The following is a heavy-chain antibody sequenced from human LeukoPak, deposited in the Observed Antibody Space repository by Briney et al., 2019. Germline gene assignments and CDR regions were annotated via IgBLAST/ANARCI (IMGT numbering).Heavy chain of an antibody. CDR3: AKDIAVAGTMMSGGDY. V-gene: IGHV3-30*02. CDR2: FQYDGTNK. J-gene: IGHJ4*02. Sequence: PGGSLRLSCAASGFTFSTYGMHWVRQAPGEGLEGVAVFQYDGTNKYYADSVKGRFTISRDNSKNTLYLQMNSLRPEDTAVYYCAKDIAVAGTMMSGGDYWGQGTLVTVSS. CDR1: GFTFSTYG. D-gene: IGHD6-19*01.